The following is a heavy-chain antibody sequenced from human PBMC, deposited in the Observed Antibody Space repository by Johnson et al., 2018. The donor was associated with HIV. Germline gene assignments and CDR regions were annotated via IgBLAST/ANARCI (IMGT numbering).Heavy chain of an antibody. CDR2: INWNGGST. J-gene: IGHJ3*02. Sequence: EVQLMESGGGVVQPGRSLRLSCVASRFTFSSYDMHWVRQGTGKGLEWVSGINWNGGSTGYADSVKGRFTISRDNAKNSLYLQMNSLRAEDTALYYCAREGVGTTSDDAFDIWGQGSMVTVSS. D-gene: IGHD1-26*01. CDR3: AREGVGTTSDDAFDI. V-gene: IGHV3-20*04. CDR1: RFTFSSYD.